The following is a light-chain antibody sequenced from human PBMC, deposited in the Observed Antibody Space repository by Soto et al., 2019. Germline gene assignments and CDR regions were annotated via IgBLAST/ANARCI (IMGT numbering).Light chain of an antibody. CDR1: SSDIGGYNY. Sequence: QSALTQPASVSGSPGQSITISCTGTSSDIGGYNYVSWYHQHPGKAPKLMIYEVSNRPSGVSNRFSGSKSGNTASLTISGLQAEDEADYYCSSYTSISTQVLFGGGTKVTVL. V-gene: IGLV2-14*01. J-gene: IGLJ2*01. CDR3: SSYTSISTQVL. CDR2: EVS.